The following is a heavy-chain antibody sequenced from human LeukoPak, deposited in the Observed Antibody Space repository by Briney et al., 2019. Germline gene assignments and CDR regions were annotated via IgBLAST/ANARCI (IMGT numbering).Heavy chain of an antibody. CDR3: AKDRRWGGSSYAFDI. J-gene: IGHJ3*02. D-gene: IGHD6-6*01. CDR2: IKTDGSQI. CDR1: GFTFSSYW. V-gene: IGHV3-7*03. Sequence: GSLRLSCVASGFTFSSYWMTWVRQAPGEGLEWVANIKTDGSQIYYVDSVKGRFTISRGNSKNTLYLQMNSLRAEDTAVYYCAKDRRWGGSSYAFDIWGQGTMVTVSS.